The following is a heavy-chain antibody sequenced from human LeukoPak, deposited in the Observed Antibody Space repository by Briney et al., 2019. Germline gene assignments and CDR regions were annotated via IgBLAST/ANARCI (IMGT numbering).Heavy chain of an antibody. D-gene: IGHD2-2*01. V-gene: IGHV4-61*05. CDR3: ARGYGSRDYYFDY. CDR2: IYYSGST. Sequence: SETLSLTCTVPGGSISSSSYYWSWIRQPPGKGLEWIGYIYYSGSTNYNPSLNSRVTISVDTSKNQFSLKLSSVTAADTAVYYCARGYGSRDYYFDYWGQGTLVTVSS. CDR1: GGSISSSSYY. J-gene: IGHJ4*02.